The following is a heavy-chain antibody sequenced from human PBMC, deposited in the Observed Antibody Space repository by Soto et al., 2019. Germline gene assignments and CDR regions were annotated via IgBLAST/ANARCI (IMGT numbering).Heavy chain of an antibody. CDR3: ASVTFGGVVLAH. V-gene: IGHV1-2*02. CDR1: GYTFTGYY. CDR2: INPNSGGT. D-gene: IGHD3-16*01. J-gene: IGHJ4*01. Sequence: ASVKVSCKTSGYTFTGYYIHWVRQAPGQGLEWMGWINPNSGGTDYAQKFQGRVTMTRDTSISTVYMELNRLSSDDTAVYYCASVTFGGVVLAHWGQGTLVTVSS.